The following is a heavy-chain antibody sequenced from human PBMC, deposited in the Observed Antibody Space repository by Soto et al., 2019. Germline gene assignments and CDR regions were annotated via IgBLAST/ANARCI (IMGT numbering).Heavy chain of an antibody. V-gene: IGHV3-48*02. CDR1: GFTFSTHA. CDR3: ARDARNADHDY. Sequence: EVQLVESGGGLVQPGGSLGLSCAVSGFTFSTHAMNWVRQAPGKGLEWVAYIHGTRSIIYYADSVKGRFTISRDNAKNSLFLQMDSLRDEDTAVYYCARDARNADHDYWGQGTLVTVSS. D-gene: IGHD1-1*01. CDR2: IHGTRSII. J-gene: IGHJ4*02.